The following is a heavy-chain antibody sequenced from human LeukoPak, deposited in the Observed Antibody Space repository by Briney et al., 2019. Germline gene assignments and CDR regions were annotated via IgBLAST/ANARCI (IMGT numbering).Heavy chain of an antibody. V-gene: IGHV3-30*02. J-gene: IGHJ4*02. Sequence: GGSLRLSCAASGFTFSSYGMHWVRQAPGKGLEWVAFIRYDGSNKYHADSVKGRFTISRDNSKNTLYLQMNSLRAEDSAVYYCAKDISQWLVRLDDYWGQGTLVTVSS. CDR1: GFTFSSYG. CDR3: AKDISQWLVRLDDY. CDR2: IRYDGSNK. D-gene: IGHD6-19*01.